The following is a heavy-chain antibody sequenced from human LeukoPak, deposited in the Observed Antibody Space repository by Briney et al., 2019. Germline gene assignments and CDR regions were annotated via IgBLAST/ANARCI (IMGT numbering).Heavy chain of an antibody. D-gene: IGHD3-22*01. Sequence: SETLSLTCIVSGGSITSYYWSWIRQPPGKGLVWIGYIYDTGNTNYNPSLRSRATISLGTSKDQFSLRLSSVTAADTAVYYCARARVRSYSYDSDGSYTSDWIFDLWGRGTLVTVSS. V-gene: IGHV4-59*01. J-gene: IGHJ2*01. CDR1: GGSITSYY. CDR3: ARARVRSYSYDSDGSYTSDWIFDL. CDR2: IYDTGNT.